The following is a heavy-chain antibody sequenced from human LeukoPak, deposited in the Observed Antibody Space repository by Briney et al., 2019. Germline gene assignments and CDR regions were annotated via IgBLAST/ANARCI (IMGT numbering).Heavy chain of an antibody. CDR2: ISRGAITI. V-gene: IGHV3-48*04. Sequence: GGSLRLSCAASGFTFSSYTMNWVRQAPGKGLEWVSTISRGAITIYYADSVKGRFTISRDNAKNSPYLQMNSLRAEDTAVYYCARVGVLSSSWLLYWGQGTLVTVSS. CDR3: ARVGVLSSSWLLY. CDR1: GFTFSSYT. J-gene: IGHJ4*02. D-gene: IGHD6-13*01.